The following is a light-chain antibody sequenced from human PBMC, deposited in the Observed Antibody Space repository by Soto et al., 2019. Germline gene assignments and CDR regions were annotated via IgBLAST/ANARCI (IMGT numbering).Light chain of an antibody. CDR2: DVN. J-gene: IGLJ3*02. V-gene: IGLV2-11*01. CDR3: CSYAHTSRV. Sequence: QSVLTQPRSVSGSPGQSVTFSCTGTSGDIGAYNYVSWYQFHPGKAPKMIIYDVNKRPSGVPDRSSGSKSGNTASLTISWLQAEDEADYYCCSYAHTSRVFGGGTKLTVL. CDR1: SGDIGAYNY.